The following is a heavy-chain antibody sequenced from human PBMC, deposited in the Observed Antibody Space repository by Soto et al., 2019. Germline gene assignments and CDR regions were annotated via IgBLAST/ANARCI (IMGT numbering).Heavy chain of an antibody. D-gene: IGHD2-21*01. CDR1: GGSISSSGYS. J-gene: IGHJ4*02. Sequence: QLQLQESGSGLVKPSQTLSLTCAVSGGSISSSGYSWSWIRQPPGKALEWIGDIYHGSTYYNPSLKSRVTISVDRSKHQFSLKLSSVTAADTAVYYCARGSVVAIDYWGQGTLVTVSS. V-gene: IGHV4-30-2*01. CDR2: IYHGST. CDR3: ARGSVVAIDY.